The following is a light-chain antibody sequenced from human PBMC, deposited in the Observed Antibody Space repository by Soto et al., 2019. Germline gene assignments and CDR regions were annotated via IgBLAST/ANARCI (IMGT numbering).Light chain of an antibody. CDR3: QHYNNWPPNT. V-gene: IGKV3-15*01. J-gene: IGKJ4*01. CDR1: QSVSSN. Sequence: EIVMTQSPATLSVSPGERATLSCRAGQSVSSNLAWYQQKPGQAPRLLIYGASTRATGIPARFSGSGSGTEFTLTISSLQSEDFAVYYCQHYNNWPPNTFGGGTKVEIK. CDR2: GAS.